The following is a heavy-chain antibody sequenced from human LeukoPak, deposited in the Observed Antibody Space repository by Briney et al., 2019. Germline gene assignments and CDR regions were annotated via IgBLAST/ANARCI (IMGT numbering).Heavy chain of an antibody. CDR3: AKQGNRRLGELSLNY. V-gene: IGHV3-23*01. Sequence: GGSLRLSCAASGFTFSSYAMSWVRQAPGKGLEWVSAISGSGGSTYYADSVKGRFTISRDNSKNTLYLQMNSLRAEDTAVYYCAKQGNRRLGELSLNYWGQGTLVTVSS. CDR1: GFTFSSYA. CDR2: ISGSGGST. D-gene: IGHD3-16*02. J-gene: IGHJ4*02.